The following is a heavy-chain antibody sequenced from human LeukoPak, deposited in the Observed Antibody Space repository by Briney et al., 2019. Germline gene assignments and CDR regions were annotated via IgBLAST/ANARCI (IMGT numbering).Heavy chain of an antibody. D-gene: IGHD3-3*01. CDR1: GFTFSSYS. Sequence: GGSLRLSCAASGFTFSSYSMNWVRQAPGKGLEWVSSISSSSSYIYYADSVKGRFTISRDNAKNSLYLQMNSLRAEDTAVYYCARAYYDFWSGYYSYFDYWGQGTLVTVSS. CDR3: ARAYYDFWSGYYSYFDY. J-gene: IGHJ4*02. CDR2: ISSSSSYI. V-gene: IGHV3-21*01.